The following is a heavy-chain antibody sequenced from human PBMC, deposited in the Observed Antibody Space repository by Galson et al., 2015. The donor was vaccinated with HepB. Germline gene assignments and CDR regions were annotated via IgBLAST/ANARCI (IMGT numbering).Heavy chain of an antibody. V-gene: IGHV3-23*01. D-gene: IGHD3-22*01. CDR2: ISGSGGST. CDR3: AKDFPREYYYDSSGGAFET. J-gene: IGHJ3*02. CDR1: GCTYSVPV. Sequence: SLGVACADAGCTYSVPVLSGVLQAQGEGLEWVSAISGSGGSTYYADSVKGRFTISRDNSKNALYLQMNSLRAEDTAVYYCAKDFPREYYYDSSGGAFETWGQGTMVTVSS.